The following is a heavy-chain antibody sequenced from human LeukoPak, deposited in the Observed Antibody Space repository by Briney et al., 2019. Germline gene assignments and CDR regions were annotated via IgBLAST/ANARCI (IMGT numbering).Heavy chain of an antibody. CDR1: GFNFNTYA. D-gene: IGHD6-13*01. V-gene: IGHV3-11*04. CDR2: ISSSGSTI. CDR3: ARCIAAAGVNYYYYYMDV. Sequence: PGGSLRLSCAASGFNFNTYAMSWIRQAPGKGLEWVSYISSSGSTIYYADSVKGRFTISRDNAKNSLYLQMNSLRAEDTAVYYCARCIAAAGVNYYYYYMDVWGKGTTVTVSS. J-gene: IGHJ6*03.